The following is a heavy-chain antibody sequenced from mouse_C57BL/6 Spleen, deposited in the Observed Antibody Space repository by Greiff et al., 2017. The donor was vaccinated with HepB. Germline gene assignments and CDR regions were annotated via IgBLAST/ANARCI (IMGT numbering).Heavy chain of an antibody. D-gene: IGHD1-1*01. V-gene: IGHV5-17*01. Sequence: VQLVESGGGLVKPGGSLKLSCAASGFTFSDYGMHWVRQAPEKGLEWVAYISSGSSTIYYADTVKGRFTISRDNAKNTLFLQMTSLRSEDTAMYYCAREGNYYGSSYYWYFDVWGTGTTVTVSS. CDR1: GFTFSDYG. CDR3: AREGNYYGSSYYWYFDV. CDR2: ISSGSSTI. J-gene: IGHJ1*03.